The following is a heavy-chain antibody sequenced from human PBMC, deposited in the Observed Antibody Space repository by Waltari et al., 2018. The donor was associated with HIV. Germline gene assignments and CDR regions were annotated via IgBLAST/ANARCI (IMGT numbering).Heavy chain of an antibody. J-gene: IGHJ4*02. CDR2: IYHSGST. V-gene: IGHV4-38-2*01. Sequence: QAQLQGSGPGLVTPSETLSLTCAVSGYSISSGYYWGWSRQPPGKGLEWLGSIYHSGSTYYNPSLKSRVTIPVDTSKNQFSLKLSSVTAADTAVYYCARGPPVVVFDDWGQGTLVTVSS. CDR3: ARGPPVVVFDD. D-gene: IGHD2-15*01. CDR1: GYSISSGYY.